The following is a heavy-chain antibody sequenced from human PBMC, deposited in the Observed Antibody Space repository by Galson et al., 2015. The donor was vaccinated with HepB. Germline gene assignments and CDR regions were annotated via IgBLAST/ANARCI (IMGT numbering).Heavy chain of an antibody. CDR1: GFTFSSYG. D-gene: IGHD4-17*01. Sequence: SLRLSCAASGFTFSSYGMHWVRQAPGKGLEWVAVIWYDGSNKYYADSVKGRFTISRDNSKNTLYLQMNSLRAEDTAVYYCARDSRDYGDYGAADYWGQGTLVTVSS. CDR2: IWYDGSNK. J-gene: IGHJ4*02. V-gene: IGHV3-33*08. CDR3: ARDSRDYGDYGAADY.